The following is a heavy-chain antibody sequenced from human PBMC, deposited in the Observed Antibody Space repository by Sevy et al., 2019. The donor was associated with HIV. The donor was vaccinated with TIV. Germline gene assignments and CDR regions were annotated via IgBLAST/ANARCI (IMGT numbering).Heavy chain of an antibody. D-gene: IGHD2-21*02. J-gene: IGHJ4*02. Sequence: SETLSLTCTVSGGSINSDSYYWGWIRQPPGKGLEWIGDIYYSGTTYYNPSLKSRVTISVDTSKNQFSLKLSSVTAADTAVYYCARFEYGDYVSHFEYWGQGTLVTVSS. CDR2: IYYSGTT. CDR1: GGSINSDSYY. CDR3: ARFEYGDYVSHFEY. V-gene: IGHV4-39*01.